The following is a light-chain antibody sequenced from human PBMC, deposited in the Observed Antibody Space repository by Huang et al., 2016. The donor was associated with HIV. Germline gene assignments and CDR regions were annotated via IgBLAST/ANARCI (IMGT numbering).Light chain of an antibody. Sequence: EIVLTQSPATLSLSPGERATLSCSASQRVSSYLVCYQQKPDQAPRLLIYDASNRATGAPARFSGSGSGTDFTLTISSLEPEDSAIYYCQQRSIWPPFTFGPGTKVEI. V-gene: IGKV3-11*01. CDR3: QQRSIWPPFT. CDR1: QRVSSY. CDR2: DAS. J-gene: IGKJ3*01.